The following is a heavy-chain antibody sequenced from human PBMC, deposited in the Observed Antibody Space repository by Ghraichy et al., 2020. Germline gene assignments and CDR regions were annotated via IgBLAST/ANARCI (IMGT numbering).Heavy chain of an antibody. V-gene: IGHV3-66*01. CDR3: ARDRLNQAEYYYYGMDV. Sequence: GGSLRLSCAASGFTVSSNYMSWVRQAPGKGLEWVSVIYSGGSTYYADSVKGRFTISRDNSKNTLYLQMNSLRAEDTAVYYCARDRLNQAEYYYYGMDVWGQGTTVTVSS. D-gene: IGHD1-14*01. J-gene: IGHJ6*02. CDR1: GFTVSSNY. CDR2: IYSGGST.